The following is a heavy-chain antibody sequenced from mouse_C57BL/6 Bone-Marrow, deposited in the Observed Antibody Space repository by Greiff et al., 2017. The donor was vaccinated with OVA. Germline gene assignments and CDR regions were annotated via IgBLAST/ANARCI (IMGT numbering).Heavy chain of an antibody. J-gene: IGHJ4*01. CDR1: GFTFNTYA. CDR3: VREGGTGTTDYAMDY. V-gene: IGHV10-3*01. D-gene: IGHD4-1*01. CDR2: IRSKSSNYAT. Sequence: EVHLVESGGGLVQPKGSLKLSCAASGFTFNTYAMHWVRQAPGKGLEWVARIRSKSSNYATYYADSVKDRFTISRDDSQSMRYLQMNNLKTEDTAMYYCVREGGTGTTDYAMDYWGQGTSVTVSS.